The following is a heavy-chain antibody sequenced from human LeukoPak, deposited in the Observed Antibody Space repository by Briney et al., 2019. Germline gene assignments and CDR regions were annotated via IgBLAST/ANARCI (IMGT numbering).Heavy chain of an antibody. CDR3: ARTHLRYYYDSSPQNWFDP. CDR1: GYTFTGYY. V-gene: IGHV1-2*02. J-gene: IGHJ5*02. D-gene: IGHD3-22*01. Sequence: EASVKVSCKASGYTFTGYYMHWVRQPPGQGLEWMGWINPNSGGTNYAQKFQGRVTMTRDTSISTAYMELSRLRSDDTAVYYCARTHLRYYYDSSPQNWFDPWGQGTLVTVSS. CDR2: INPNSGGT.